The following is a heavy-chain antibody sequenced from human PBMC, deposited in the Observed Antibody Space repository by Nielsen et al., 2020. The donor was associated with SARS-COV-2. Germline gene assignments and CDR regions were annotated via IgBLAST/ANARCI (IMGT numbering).Heavy chain of an antibody. J-gene: IGHJ6*02. CDR3: ARELYYDILTGYYQPWYYYGMDV. Sequence: LRLSCAISGDSVSSNSAAWNWIRQSPSRGLEWLGRTYYRSKWYNDYAVSVKSRITINPDTSKNQFSLQLNSVTPEDTAVYYCARELYYDILTGYYQPWYYYGMDVWGQGTTVTVSS. CDR1: GDSVSSNSAA. D-gene: IGHD3-9*01. V-gene: IGHV6-1*01. CDR2: TYYRSKWYN.